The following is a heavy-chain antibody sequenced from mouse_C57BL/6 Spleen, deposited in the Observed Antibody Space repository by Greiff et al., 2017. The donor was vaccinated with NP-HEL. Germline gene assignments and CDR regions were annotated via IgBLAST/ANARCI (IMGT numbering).Heavy chain of an antibody. D-gene: IGHD1-1*01. CDR2: IDPSDSET. CDR1: GYTFTSYW. CDR3: ARHYGSNPFAY. Sequence: VQLQQSGAELVRPGSSVKLSCKASGYTFTSYWMHWVKQRPIQGLEWIGNIDPSDSETHYNQKFKDKATLTVDKSSSTAYMQLSSLTSEDSAVYYCARHYGSNPFAYWGQGTLVTVSA. J-gene: IGHJ3*01. V-gene: IGHV1-52*01.